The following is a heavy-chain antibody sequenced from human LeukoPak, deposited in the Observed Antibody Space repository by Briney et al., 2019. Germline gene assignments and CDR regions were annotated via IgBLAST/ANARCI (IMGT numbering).Heavy chain of an antibody. CDR2: INHSGST. CDR3: ARAYYGSGSEIARSDYYGMDV. J-gene: IGHJ6*02. V-gene: IGHV4-34*01. CDR1: GGSFSGYY. Sequence: ASETLSLTCAVYGGSFSGYYWSWIRQPPGKGLEWIGEINHSGSTNYNPSLKSRVTISVDTSKNQFSLKLSSVTAADTAVYYCARAYYGSGSEIARSDYYGMDVWGQGTTVTVSS. D-gene: IGHD3-10*01.